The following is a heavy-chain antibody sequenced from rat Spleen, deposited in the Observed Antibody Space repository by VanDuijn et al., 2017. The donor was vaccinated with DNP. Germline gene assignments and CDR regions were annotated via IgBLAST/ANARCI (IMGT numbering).Heavy chain of an antibody. CDR1: DYSITSSYR. CDR3: ATYPGIRDWFAY. Sequence: EVRLQESGPGLVKPSQSLSLTCSVTDYSITSSYRWNWIRKFPGNKLEWMGYMNSAGSTNYNPSLKSRISITRDTSKNQFFLQVNSVTTEDTATYCCATYPGIRDWFAYWGQGTLVTVSS. CDR2: MNSAGST. J-gene: IGHJ3*01. V-gene: IGHV3-3*01. D-gene: IGHD1-4*01.